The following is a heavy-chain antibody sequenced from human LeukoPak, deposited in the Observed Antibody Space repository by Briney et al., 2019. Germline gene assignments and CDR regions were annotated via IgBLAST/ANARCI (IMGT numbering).Heavy chain of an antibody. CDR3: AREGYSGYEAPEGNWFDP. CDR1: GYTFTSYG. J-gene: IGHJ5*02. V-gene: IGHV1-18*01. CDR2: ISAYNGNT. D-gene: IGHD5-12*01. Sequence: GASVKVSCKASGYTFTSYGISWVRQAPGQGLEWMGWISAYNGNTNYAQKLQGRVTMTTDTSTSTAYMELSSLRSEDTAVYYCAREGYSGYEAPEGNWFDPWGQGTLVTVSS.